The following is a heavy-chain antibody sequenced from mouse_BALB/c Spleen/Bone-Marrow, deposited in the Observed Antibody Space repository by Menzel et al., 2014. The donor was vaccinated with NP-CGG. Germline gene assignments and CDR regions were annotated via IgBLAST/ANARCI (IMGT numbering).Heavy chain of an antibody. CDR3: ARHAYYDQTEVSFVY. Sequence: EVQVVESGGGLVKSGGSLKLSCAASGFTFNSYGMSWVRQTPERRLEWVATISGGGSYTFYPDSVKGRFTISRDNAKNNLHLQLSSLRSEDTALYYCARHAYYDQTEVSFVYWGQGTLVTVSA. V-gene: IGHV5-9-2*01. D-gene: IGHD2-4*01. CDR2: ISGGGSYT. CDR1: GFTFNSYG. J-gene: IGHJ3*01.